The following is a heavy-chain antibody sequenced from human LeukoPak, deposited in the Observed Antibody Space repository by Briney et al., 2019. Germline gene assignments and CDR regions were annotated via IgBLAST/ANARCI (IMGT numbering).Heavy chain of an antibody. CDR3: ARETAPLRYFDHARNYYYYYMDV. Sequence: PGGSLRLSCAASGFTFSDYYMSWIRQAPGKGLEWVSYISSSGSTIYYADSVKGRFTISRDNAKNSLYLQMNRLRAEDTAVYYCARETAPLRYFDHARNYYYYYMDVWGKGTTVTISS. V-gene: IGHV3-11*04. D-gene: IGHD3-9*01. CDR2: ISSSGSTI. J-gene: IGHJ6*03. CDR1: GFTFSDYY.